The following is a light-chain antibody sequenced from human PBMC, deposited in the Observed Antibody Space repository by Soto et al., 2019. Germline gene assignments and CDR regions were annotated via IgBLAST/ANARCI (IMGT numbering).Light chain of an antibody. V-gene: IGKV3-20*01. Sequence: PGQRATVSCRASQSISTYLAWYQVKPGQAPRLLIYDASSRATGVPARFSGSGSGTDFTLTISRLEPEDFAVYYCQQYGRSPTTFGQGTKVDI. CDR3: QQYGRSPTT. J-gene: IGKJ1*01. CDR2: DAS. CDR1: QSISTY.